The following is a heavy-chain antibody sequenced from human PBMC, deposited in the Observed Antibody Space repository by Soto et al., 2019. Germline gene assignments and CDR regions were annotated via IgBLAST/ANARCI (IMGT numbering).Heavy chain of an antibody. J-gene: IGHJ4*02. CDR2: IIPIFGTA. D-gene: IGHD1-26*01. CDR1: GGTFSSHA. V-gene: IGHV1-69*06. Sequence: QVQLVQSGAEVKKPGSSVKVSCKASGGTFSSHAISWVRQAPGQGLEWMGGIIPIFGTANYVQKFQGRVTISADKSTSTANMEVRSLRSEDTAVYYCARGWETVGATTPFAYWGQGTLVTVSS. CDR3: ARGWETVGATTPFAY.